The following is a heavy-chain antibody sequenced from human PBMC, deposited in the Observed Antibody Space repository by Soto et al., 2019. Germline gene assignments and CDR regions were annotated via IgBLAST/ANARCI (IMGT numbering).Heavy chain of an antibody. V-gene: IGHV1-46*03. CDR3: ARDHPDVVVPAALRYYYYYMDV. Sequence: QVQLVQSGAEVQKPGASVKVSCKASGYTFTSYYMHWVRQAPGQGLEWMGIINPSGGSTSYAQKFQGRVAMTRDTSTSTVYMELSSMRSEDTAVYYCARDHPDVVVPAALRYYYYYMDVWGKGTPVTVSS. J-gene: IGHJ6*03. CDR2: INPSGGST. CDR1: GYTFTSYY. D-gene: IGHD2-2*01.